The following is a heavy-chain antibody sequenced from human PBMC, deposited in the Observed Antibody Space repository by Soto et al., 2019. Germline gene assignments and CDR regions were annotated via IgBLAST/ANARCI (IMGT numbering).Heavy chain of an antibody. J-gene: IGHJ4*02. Sequence: SETLSLTCAVSGGSISSSNWWNWVRQPPGKGLEWIGEIYHSGNTNYNPSLKSRVTISVDKSKNQFSLRLSSVTAADTAVYYCARGVDILTGYYNVYYFDYWGQGTLVTVSS. CDR2: IYHSGNT. CDR1: GGSISSSNW. CDR3: ARGVDILTGYYNVYYFDY. V-gene: IGHV4-4*02. D-gene: IGHD3-9*01.